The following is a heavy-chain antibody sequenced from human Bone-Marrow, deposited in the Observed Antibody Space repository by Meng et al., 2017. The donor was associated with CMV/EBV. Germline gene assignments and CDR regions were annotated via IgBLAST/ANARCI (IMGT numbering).Heavy chain of an antibody. V-gene: IGHV1-2*02. CDR3: ARDPDTPMAFDH. Sequence: QGLWVQSGAEVKEPGASVKVSCKASGYIFSDYYIHWVRQAPGQGLEWMGWIHPKNGGTKYAQKFQGRVTMTRDTSISTTYMDLNRLISDDTAVYYCARDPDTPMAFDHWGQGTLVTVSS. CDR2: IHPKNGGT. D-gene: IGHD5-18*01. CDR1: GYIFSDYY. J-gene: IGHJ4*02.